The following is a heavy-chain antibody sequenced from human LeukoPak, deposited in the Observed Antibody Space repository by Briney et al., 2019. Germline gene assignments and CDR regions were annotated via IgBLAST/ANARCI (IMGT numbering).Heavy chain of an antibody. Sequence: SQTLSLTCTVSGGSISSGSYYWSWIRQPAGKGLEWVGRIYISGGTYYNPSLKSRVTISIDKSKNQFSLDLSSVTAADTAVYYCARWSYGDFDALDVWGQGTMVTVSS. J-gene: IGHJ3*01. CDR2: IYISGGT. CDR1: GGSISSGSYY. CDR3: ARWSYGDFDALDV. V-gene: IGHV4-61*02. D-gene: IGHD4-17*01.